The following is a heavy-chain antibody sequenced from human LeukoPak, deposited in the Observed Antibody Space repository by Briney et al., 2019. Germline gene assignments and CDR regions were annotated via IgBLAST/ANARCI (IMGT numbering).Heavy chain of an antibody. D-gene: IGHD2-15*01. V-gene: IGHV1-8*01. Sequence: ASVNVSCKASGYTFTSYDINWVRQATGQGLEWMGWMNPNSGNTGYAQKFQGRVTMTRNTSISTAYMELSSLRSEDTAVYYCARSAASLYYYGMDVWGQGTTVTVSS. CDR3: ARSAASLYYYGMDV. J-gene: IGHJ6*02. CDR2: MNPNSGNT. CDR1: GYTFTSYD.